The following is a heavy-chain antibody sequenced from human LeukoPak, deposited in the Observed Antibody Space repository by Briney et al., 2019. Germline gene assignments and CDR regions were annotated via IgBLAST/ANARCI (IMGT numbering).Heavy chain of an antibody. V-gene: IGHV3-23*01. CDR1: GFTFSSYA. Sequence: GGSLRLSCAASGFTFSSYAMSWVRQAPGKGLEWVSAISGSGGSTYYADSVKGRFTISRDNSKNTLYLQMNSLRAEDTAVYYCAKEFRGGYCSGGSCGYWGQGTLATVSS. D-gene: IGHD2-15*01. CDR3: AKEFRGGYCSGGSCGY. CDR2: ISGSGGST. J-gene: IGHJ4*02.